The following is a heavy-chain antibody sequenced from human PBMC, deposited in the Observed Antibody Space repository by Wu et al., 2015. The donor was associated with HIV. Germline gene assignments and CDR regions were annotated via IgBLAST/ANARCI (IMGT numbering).Heavy chain of an antibody. D-gene: IGHD3-22*01. CDR2: IIPIFGTA. J-gene: IGHJ3*02. V-gene: IGHV1-69*05. CDR3: ARDRIDYYDSSGYPDGFVY. Sequence: QVQLVQSGAEVKKPGSSVKVSCKASGGTFSSYGFSWVRQAPGQGLEWMGGIIPIFGTANYTQKFQDRVTITMDESTSTAYMELSRLRSEDTAVYYCARDRIDYYDSSGYPDGFVYLGPRGQWSPSLQ. CDR1: GGTFSSYG.